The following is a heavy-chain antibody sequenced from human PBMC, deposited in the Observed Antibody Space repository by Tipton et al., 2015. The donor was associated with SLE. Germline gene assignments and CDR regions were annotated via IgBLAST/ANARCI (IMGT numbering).Heavy chain of an antibody. CDR1: GGSISSRSYY. CDR2: IYYSGST. D-gene: IGHD3-10*01. V-gene: IGHV4-39*07. J-gene: IGHJ4*02. CDR3: ARMERAYGSLDY. Sequence: TLSLTCTVSGGSISSRSYYWGWIRQPPGKGLEWIGSIYYSGSTHYNPSLKSRVTISVDTSKNQFSLKLSSVTAADTAVYYCARMERAYGSLDYWGQGTLVTVSS.